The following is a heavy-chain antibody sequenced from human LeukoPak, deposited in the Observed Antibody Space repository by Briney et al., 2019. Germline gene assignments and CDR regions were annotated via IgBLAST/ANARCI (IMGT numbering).Heavy chain of an antibody. Sequence: ASVKVSCKASGYTFTSYGISWVRQAPGQGLEWMGWISAYNGNTNYAQKLQGRVTMTTDTSTSTAYMELRSLRSDDTAVYYCARVMYSSSWSGWFDPWGQGTLVTVSS. CDR2: ISAYNGNT. CDR3: ARVMYSSSWSGWFDP. CDR1: GYTFTSYG. V-gene: IGHV1-18*01. D-gene: IGHD6-13*01. J-gene: IGHJ5*02.